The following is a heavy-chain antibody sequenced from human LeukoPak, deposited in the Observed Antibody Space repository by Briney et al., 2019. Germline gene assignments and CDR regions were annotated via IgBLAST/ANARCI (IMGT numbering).Heavy chain of an antibody. Sequence: GGSLRLSCAASGFTFSSYAMSWVRQAPGKGLEWVSAISGSGGSTYYADSVKGRFTISRDNSKNTLYLRMNSLRAEDTAVYYCAKEGGDGYIAYYFDYWGQGTLVTVSS. CDR2: ISGSGGST. CDR3: AKEGGDGYIAYYFDY. D-gene: IGHD5-24*01. CDR1: GFTFSSYA. J-gene: IGHJ4*02. V-gene: IGHV3-23*01.